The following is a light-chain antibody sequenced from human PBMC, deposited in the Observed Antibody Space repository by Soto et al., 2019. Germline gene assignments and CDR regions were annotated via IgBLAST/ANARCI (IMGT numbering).Light chain of an antibody. CDR2: EVS. V-gene: IGLV2-8*01. CDR3: VSFTTSRSYV. Sequence: QSALTQPPSAAGSPGQSVTISCTGTSTDVGGYNYVSWYQQYPGKAPKLMIYEVSKRPSGVPDRFSGSKSGNTASLTVSGLQAEDEADYYCVSFTTSRSYVFGTGTKLTVL. J-gene: IGLJ1*01. CDR1: STDVGGYNY.